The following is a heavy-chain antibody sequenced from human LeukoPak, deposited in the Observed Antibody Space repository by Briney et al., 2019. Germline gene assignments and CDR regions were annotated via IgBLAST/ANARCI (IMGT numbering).Heavy chain of an antibody. CDR2: INPNSGGT. V-gene: IGHV1-2*02. Sequence: GASVKVSCKASGYTFTGYYMHWVRQAPGQGLEWMGWINPNSGGTNYAQKFQGRVTMTRDTSISTAYMELSRLRSDDTTVYYCARDQGGYYYLLVHAFDYWGQGTLVTVSS. CDR1: GYTFTGYY. CDR3: ARDQGGYYYLLVHAFDY. D-gene: IGHD3-22*01. J-gene: IGHJ4*02.